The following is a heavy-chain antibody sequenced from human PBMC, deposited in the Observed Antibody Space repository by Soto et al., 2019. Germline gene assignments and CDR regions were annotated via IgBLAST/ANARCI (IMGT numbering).Heavy chain of an antibody. CDR2: IKSKTDGGTT. CDR1: GFTFSNAW. V-gene: IGHV3-15*01. Sequence: GGSLRLSCAASGFTFSNAWMSWVRQAPGKGLEWVGHIKSKTDGGTTDYAAPVKGRFTISRDDSKNTLCLQMNSLKTEDTAVYYCTTSGGGNWRHFYWGQGTLVTVSS. D-gene: IGHD3-10*01. J-gene: IGHJ4*02. CDR3: TTSGGGNWRHFY.